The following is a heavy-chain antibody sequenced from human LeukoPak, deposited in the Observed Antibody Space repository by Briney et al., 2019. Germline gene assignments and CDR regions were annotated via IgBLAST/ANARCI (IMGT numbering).Heavy chain of an antibody. V-gene: IGHV3-30*18. CDR2: ISYDGSNK. J-gene: IGHJ4*02. Sequence: PGGSLRLSCAASGFTFSSYGMHRVRQAPGKGLEWVAVISYDGSNKYYADSVKGRFTISRDNSKNTLYLQMNSLRAEDTAVYYCANTDTGYSSSWTPRSYFDYWGQGTLVTVSS. D-gene: IGHD6-13*01. CDR3: ANTDTGYSSSWTPRSYFDY. CDR1: GFTFSSYG.